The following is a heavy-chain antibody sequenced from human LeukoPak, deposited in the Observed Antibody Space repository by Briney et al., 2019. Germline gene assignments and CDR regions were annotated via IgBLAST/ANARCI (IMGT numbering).Heavy chain of an antibody. Sequence: GGSLKLSCAASGFTFSSFAMHWVRQAPGEGLEWVAVISYDGSNMYYADSVKGRFTISRDNYINTLYLQMNSLRPEDMATFYCARGGETYNFYYWGQGTLVTVSS. CDR3: ARGGETYNFYY. CDR2: ISYDGSNM. CDR1: GFTFSSFA. J-gene: IGHJ4*02. V-gene: IGHV3-30*04. D-gene: IGHD3-10*01.